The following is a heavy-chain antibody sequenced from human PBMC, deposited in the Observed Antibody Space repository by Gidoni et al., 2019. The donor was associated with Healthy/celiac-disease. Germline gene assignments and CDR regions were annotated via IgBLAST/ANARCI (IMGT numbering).Heavy chain of an antibody. CDR1: GLTFSSYG. J-gene: IGHJ4*02. V-gene: IGHV3-30*18. CDR3: AKDLFSSGWYCPFDY. CDR2: ISYYGSNK. D-gene: IGHD6-19*01. Sequence: QVQLVESGGGVVEPGRSLRRSCAASGLTFSSYGMHWVRQAPGKGLELVAVISYYGSNKYYADSVKGRFTISRANSKNTLYLQMTSLRAEDTAVYYCAKDLFSSGWYCPFDYWGQGTLVTVSS.